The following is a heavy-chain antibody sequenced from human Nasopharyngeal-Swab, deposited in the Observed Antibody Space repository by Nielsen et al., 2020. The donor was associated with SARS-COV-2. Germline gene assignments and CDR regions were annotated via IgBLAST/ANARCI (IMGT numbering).Heavy chain of an antibody. J-gene: IGHJ2*01. CDR1: GFTFSTYD. V-gene: IGHV3-23*01. CDR3: AKRYCSSTSCYGAPYFDL. D-gene: IGHD2-2*01. CDR2: ISGSGEST. Sequence: GESLKISCAASGFTFSTYDMSWVRQAPGKGLEWVSGISGSGESTHYADSVKGRFTISRDNSKNTLYLQMNSLRAEDTAVYYCAKRYCSSTSCYGAPYFDLWGRGTLVTVSS.